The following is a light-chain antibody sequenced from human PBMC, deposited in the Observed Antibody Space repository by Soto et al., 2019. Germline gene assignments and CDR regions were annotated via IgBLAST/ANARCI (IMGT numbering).Light chain of an antibody. V-gene: IGKV3-20*01. J-gene: IGKJ2*01. CDR3: HQYGSSPPYT. CDR1: QSVSSSY. Sequence: EIVLTQSPGTLSLSPGERATLSCRATQSVSSSYLAWYQQTPGQDPRHLIYGASSRATGIPDRFSGSGSVTDFTRTIRRLEPEAFAVYCFHQYGSSPPYTFGQGTKLEIK. CDR2: GAS.